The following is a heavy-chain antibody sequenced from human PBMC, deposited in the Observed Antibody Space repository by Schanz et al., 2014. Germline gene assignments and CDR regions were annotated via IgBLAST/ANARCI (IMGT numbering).Heavy chain of an antibody. CDR3: AREVGLYDRGWFDA. D-gene: IGHD3-22*01. CDR1: GGTFSSDT. Sequence: QVQLVQSGAEVKKPGSSVKVSCKLSGGTFSSDTFSWVRQAPGQGLEWMGRIVPIAGITNYAQRFQGRVTISADKSSDTADMELSSLRSEDTAVYYCAREVGLYDRGWFDAWGQGTLVTVSS. V-gene: IGHV1-69*08. J-gene: IGHJ5*02. CDR2: IVPIAGIT.